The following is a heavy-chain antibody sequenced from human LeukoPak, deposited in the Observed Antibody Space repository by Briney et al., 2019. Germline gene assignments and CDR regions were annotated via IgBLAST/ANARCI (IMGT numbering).Heavy chain of an antibody. D-gene: IGHD2-15*01. CDR3: ARVDCSGGSCPDYYFDY. V-gene: IGHV4-34*01. J-gene: IGHJ4*02. Sequence: TSETLSLTCAVYGGSISHYYWSWIRQSPGKGLECIGEINHSGSTNYNPSLKSRVTISVDTSKNQISLRLNSVTAADTAVYYCARVDCSGGSCPDYYFDYWGQGTLVTVSS. CDR1: GGSISHYY. CDR2: INHSGST.